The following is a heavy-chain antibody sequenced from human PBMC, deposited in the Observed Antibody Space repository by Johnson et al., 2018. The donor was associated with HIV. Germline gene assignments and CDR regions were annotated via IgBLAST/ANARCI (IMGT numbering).Heavy chain of an antibody. J-gene: IGHJ3*02. CDR3: AKPPSMGADGFAI. Sequence: QMLLVESGGGVVQPGRSLRLSCAASGFTFSSYDMHWVRQAPGKGMDWVAFISYDGSNESYADSVKGRFTISRDNSKNALYLQMNSLRADDTAIYYCAKPPSMGADGFAIWGHGTMVTVSS. V-gene: IGHV3-30*18. CDR1: GFTFSSYD. D-gene: IGHD1-26*01. CDR2: ISYDGSNE.